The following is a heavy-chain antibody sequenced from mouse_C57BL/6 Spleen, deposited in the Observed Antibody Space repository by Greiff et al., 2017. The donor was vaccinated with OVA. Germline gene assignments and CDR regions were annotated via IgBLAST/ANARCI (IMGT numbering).Heavy chain of an antibody. CDR3: TGAGSSYVGFAY. D-gene: IGHD1-1*01. J-gene: IGHJ3*01. V-gene: IGHV6-3*01. CDR1: GFTFSNYW. Sequence: EVQLVESGGGLVQPGGSMKLSCVASGFTFSNYWMNWVRQSPEKGLEWVAQIRLKSDNYATHYAESVKGRFTISRDDSKSSVYLQMNNLRAEDTGIYYCTGAGSSYVGFAYWGQGTLVTVSA. CDR2: IRLKSDNYAT.